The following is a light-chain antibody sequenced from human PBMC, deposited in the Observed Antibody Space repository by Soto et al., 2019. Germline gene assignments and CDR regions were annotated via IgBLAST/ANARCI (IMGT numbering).Light chain of an antibody. J-gene: IGLJ1*01. CDR3: GSYTSSSTRV. V-gene: IGLV2-14*03. CDR1: SSDVGAYDY. Sequence: QSVRTQPASVSGSPGQSITISCTGTSSDVGAYDYVSWYQQHPDKAPKLMIYEVSNRPSGVSNRFSGSKSVNTATLTISGLQADDEADYYCGSYTSSSTRVFGTGTKVTVL. CDR2: EVS.